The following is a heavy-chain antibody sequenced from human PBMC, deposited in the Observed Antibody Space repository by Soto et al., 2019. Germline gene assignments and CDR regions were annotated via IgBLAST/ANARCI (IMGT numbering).Heavy chain of an antibody. D-gene: IGHD2-21*02. V-gene: IGHV3-21*01. CDR2: ISSSSSYI. CDR3: GAVVTPSLPYWYLDL. J-gene: IGHJ2*01. Sequence: GGSLRLSCAASGFTFSSYSMNWVRQAPGKGLEWVSSISSSSSYIYYADSVKGRFTISRDNAKNSLYLQMNSLRAEDTAVYYCGAVVTPSLPYWYLDLWGRGTLVTVSS. CDR1: GFTFSSYS.